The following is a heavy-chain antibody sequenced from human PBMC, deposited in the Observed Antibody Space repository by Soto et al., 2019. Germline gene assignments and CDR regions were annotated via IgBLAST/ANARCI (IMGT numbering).Heavy chain of an antibody. Sequence: PSETLSLTCAVYGGSFSGYYWSWIRQPPGKGLEWIGEINHSGSTNYNPSLKSRVTISVDTSKNQFSLKLSSVTAADTAVYYCARGARYYGSGSYYSINWFDPWGQGTLVTVSS. CDR1: GGSFSGYY. CDR2: INHSGST. J-gene: IGHJ5*02. D-gene: IGHD3-10*01. CDR3: ARGARYYGSGSYYSINWFDP. V-gene: IGHV4-34*01.